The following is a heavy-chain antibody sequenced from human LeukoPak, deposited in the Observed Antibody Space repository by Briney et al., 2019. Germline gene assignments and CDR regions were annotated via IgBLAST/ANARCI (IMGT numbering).Heavy chain of an antibody. CDR3: ARRTVVPAAEYER. CDR2: IKQDGSEK. J-gene: IGHJ4*02. V-gene: IGHV3-7*01. CDR1: GFTFSSYW. Sequence: PGGSLRLSCAASGFTFSSYWMSWVRQAPGKGLEWVANIKQDGSEKYYVDSVKGRFTISRDNAKNSLYLQMNSLRAEDTAVYYCARRTVVPAAEYERWGQGTLVTVSS. D-gene: IGHD2-2*01.